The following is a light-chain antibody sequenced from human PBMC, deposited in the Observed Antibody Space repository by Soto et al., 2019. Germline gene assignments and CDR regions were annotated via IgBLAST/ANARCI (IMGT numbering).Light chain of an antibody. V-gene: IGKV3-15*01. CDR2: GAF. CDR1: QSVRGN. CDR3: QQYDSWRRT. Sequence: EIVRTQSPATLSVSPGERATLSCRARQSVRGNFAWYQQKPGQAPRLLIYGAFTRATGIPARFSGSGSGTEVALTLSSLQSEDFSVYYCQQYDSWRRTFGQGTKVEIK. J-gene: IGKJ1*01.